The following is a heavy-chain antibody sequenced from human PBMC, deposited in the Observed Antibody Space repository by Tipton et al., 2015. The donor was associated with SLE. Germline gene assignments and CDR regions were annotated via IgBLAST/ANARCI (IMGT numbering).Heavy chain of an antibody. V-gene: IGHV5-51*03. CDR3: ATSTYCASAICFDPMGSFDC. CDR2: IYPGDSDT. CDR1: GYSFRNHW. D-gene: IGHD4/OR15-4a*01. Sequence: QSGAEVKKPGESLKISCKGSGYSFRNHWIGWVRQRPGKGLEWMGFIYPGDSDTRYSPSFEGQVTISADKSISTAYLQWSNLKASDTAFYYCATSTYCASAICFDPMGSFDCWGQGTLVTVSS. J-gene: IGHJ4*02.